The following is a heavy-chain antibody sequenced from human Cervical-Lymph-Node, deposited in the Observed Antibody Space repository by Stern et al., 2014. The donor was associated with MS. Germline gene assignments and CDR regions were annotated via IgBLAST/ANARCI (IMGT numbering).Heavy chain of an antibody. J-gene: IGHJ6*02. CDR3: TRLNYYDSSGSSYYYYGLDV. V-gene: IGHV3-15*01. Sequence: MQLVQSGGGLVKPGGSLRLSCAASGFTFRHAWMSWVRQAPGKGLEWVGRIKSKTDGGTIDYAAPVKGRFTISRDDSKNTLFLQMNSLRTEDTAVYYCTRLNYYDSSGSSYYYYGLDVWGQGTTVTISS. D-gene: IGHD3-22*01. CDR2: IKSKTDGGTI. CDR1: GFTFRHAW.